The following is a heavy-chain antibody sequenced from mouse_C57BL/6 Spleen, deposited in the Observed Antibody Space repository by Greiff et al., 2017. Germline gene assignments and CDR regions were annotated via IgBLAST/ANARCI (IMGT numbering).Heavy chain of an antibody. Sequence: QVQLQQSGAELVRPGASVTLSCKASGYTFTDYEMHWVKQTPVHGLEWIGAIDPETGGTAYNQKFKGKAILTADKSSSTAYMELRSLTSEDSGVYYCTSDDLPCYYAMDYWGQGTSVTVSS. V-gene: IGHV1-15*01. CDR3: TSDDLPCYYAMDY. CDR2: IDPETGGT. CDR1: GYTFTDYE. J-gene: IGHJ4*01. D-gene: IGHD2-3*01.